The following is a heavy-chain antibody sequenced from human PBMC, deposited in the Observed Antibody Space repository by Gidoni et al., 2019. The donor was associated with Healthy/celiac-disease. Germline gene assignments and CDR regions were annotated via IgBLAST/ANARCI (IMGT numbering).Heavy chain of an antibody. V-gene: IGHV3-30-3*01. Sequence: QVQLVASGGGVAQPGRSLRLSCAASGFTLSNYAMHWVRQAPGKGLAGAAVISYDGSKKYYADSVKGRFTISRDNSKNTLYLQMNSLRAEDTAVYYCARDGAAGTGRAFDYWGQGTLVTVSS. D-gene: IGHD6-13*01. CDR3: ARDGAAGTGRAFDY. J-gene: IGHJ4*02. CDR1: GFTLSNYA. CDR2: ISYDGSKK.